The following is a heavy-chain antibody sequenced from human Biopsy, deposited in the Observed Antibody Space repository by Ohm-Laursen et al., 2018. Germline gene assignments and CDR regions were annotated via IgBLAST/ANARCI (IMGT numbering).Heavy chain of an antibody. J-gene: IGHJ4*02. CDR2: IYSSGGT. V-gene: IGHV4-4*07. CDR1: GGSIISYY. Sequence: GTLSLTCTVSGGSIISYYWNWIRQPPGKGLEWIGRIYSSGGTKYNPSLKSRVTMSVDTSKKQLSLKVRSVTSADTAVYYCERGEYSSSIFDHWGQGTLVTVSS. CDR3: ERGEYSSSIFDH. D-gene: IGHD6-6*01.